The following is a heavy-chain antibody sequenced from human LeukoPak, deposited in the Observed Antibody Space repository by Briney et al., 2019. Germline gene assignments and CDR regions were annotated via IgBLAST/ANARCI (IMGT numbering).Heavy chain of an antibody. CDR3: AKDRWSYYGSGIDY. V-gene: IGHV3-23*01. Sequence: GGSLRLSCAASGFTFSSYAMSRVRQAPGKGLEWVSILSGSGGSTNYADSVKGRFTISRDNSKNTLYLQMNSLRAEDTAVYYCAKDRWSYYGSGIDYWGQGTLVTVSS. CDR2: LSGSGGST. D-gene: IGHD3-10*01. CDR1: GFTFSSYA. J-gene: IGHJ4*02.